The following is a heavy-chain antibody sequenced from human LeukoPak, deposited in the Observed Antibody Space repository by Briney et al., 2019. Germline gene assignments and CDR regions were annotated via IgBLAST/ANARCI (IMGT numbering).Heavy chain of an antibody. D-gene: IGHD5-18*01. CDR2: IYYSGST. CDR3: ARGRGYSYGPLNYYYMDV. J-gene: IGHJ6*03. Sequence: PSETLSLTCTVSGGSISSYYWSWIRQPPGKGLGWIGYIYYSGSTNYNPSLKSRVTISVDTSKNQFSLKLSSVTAADTAVYYCARGRGYSYGPLNYYYMDVWGKGTTVTISS. CDR1: GGSISSYY. V-gene: IGHV4-59*01.